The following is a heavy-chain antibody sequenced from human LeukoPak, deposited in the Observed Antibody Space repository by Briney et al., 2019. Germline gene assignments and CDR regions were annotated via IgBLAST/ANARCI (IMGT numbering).Heavy chain of an antibody. CDR2: IWNDGTNI. D-gene: IGHD3-22*01. V-gene: IGHV3-30*02. J-gene: IGHJ3*02. CDR1: GFTFSNYA. CDR3: ARDRDSSGYLDAFDI. Sequence: GASLRLSCAASGFTFSNYAISWVRQAPGKGLEWVAFIWNDGTNIYYVDSVKGRFTISRDNSKNTLYLQMNSLRAEDTAVYYCARDRDSSGYLDAFDIWGQGTMVTVSS.